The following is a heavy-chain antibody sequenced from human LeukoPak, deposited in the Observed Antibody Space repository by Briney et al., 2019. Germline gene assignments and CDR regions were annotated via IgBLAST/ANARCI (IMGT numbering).Heavy chain of an antibody. CDR1: GGSISSGGYS. CDR2: IYHSGST. J-gene: IGHJ4*02. CDR3: ATRYYDSRGYYSTYYFDY. D-gene: IGHD3-22*01. V-gene: IGHV4-30-2*01. Sequence: SETLSLTCAVSGGSISSGGYSWSWIRQPPGKGLEWIGYIYHSGSTYYNPSLKSRVTISVDRSKNQFSLKLSSVTAADTAVYYCATRYYDSRGYYSTYYFDYWGQGTLVTVSS.